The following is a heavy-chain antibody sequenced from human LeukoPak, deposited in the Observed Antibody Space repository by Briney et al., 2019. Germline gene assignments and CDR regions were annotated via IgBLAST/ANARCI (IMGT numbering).Heavy chain of an antibody. V-gene: IGHV4-34*01. D-gene: IGHD3-10*02. J-gene: IGHJ4*02. CDR2: INHSGST. CDR1: GGSFNSYY. CDR3: ARRRVLMFNSIDY. Sequence: SETLSLTCAVYGGSFNSYYWSWIRQSPGKGLEWIGEINHSGSTNYNPSLESRVTISVDTSKKQFLLKLTSVAAADTAVYFCARRRVLMFNSIDYWGQGTLVTVSS.